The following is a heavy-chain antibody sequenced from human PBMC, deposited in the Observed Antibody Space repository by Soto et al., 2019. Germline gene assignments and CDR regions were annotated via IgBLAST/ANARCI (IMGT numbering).Heavy chain of an antibody. CDR3: VGSLMSRAMESFDY. Sequence: SETLSLTCSVSAGSLSRYYWGWVRQSPGEGLQWIAHISYTVDASYNPSLKSRVTISQDTSKNQIALRLMSVTAADTAMYYCVGSLMSRAMESFDYWGQGTLVTVSS. J-gene: IGHJ4*02. CDR2: ISYTVDA. V-gene: IGHV4-59*01. D-gene: IGHD5-18*01. CDR1: AGSLSRYY.